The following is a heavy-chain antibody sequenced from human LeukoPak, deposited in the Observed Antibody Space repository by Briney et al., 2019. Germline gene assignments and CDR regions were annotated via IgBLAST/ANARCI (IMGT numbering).Heavy chain of an antibody. V-gene: IGHV3-33*01. Sequence: GGSLRLSCAASGFRFSDFGMHWVRQAPGKGLEWVAVIWYDRSKKFYADSVERRFTISSDNSKNTLFLQMNSLRAEDTAVYYCARADVYDSSGRDAFGIWGQGTMVTVSS. CDR1: GFRFSDFG. CDR3: ARADVYDSSGRDAFGI. J-gene: IGHJ3*02. CDR2: IWYDRSKK. D-gene: IGHD3-22*01.